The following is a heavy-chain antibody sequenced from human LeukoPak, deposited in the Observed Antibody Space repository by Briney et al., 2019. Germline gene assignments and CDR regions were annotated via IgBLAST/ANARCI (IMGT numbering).Heavy chain of an antibody. V-gene: IGHV3-73*01. CDR1: GFTFSGSA. J-gene: IGHJ5*02. Sequence: GGSLRLSCAASGFTFSGSAMHWVRQASGKGLEAVGRIRSKANSYATAYAASVKGRFTISRDDSKNTAYLQMNSLKTEDTAVYYCTRPTLTTELGLDPWGQGTLVTVSS. D-gene: IGHD4-17*01. CDR2: IRSKANSYAT. CDR3: TRPTLTTELGLDP.